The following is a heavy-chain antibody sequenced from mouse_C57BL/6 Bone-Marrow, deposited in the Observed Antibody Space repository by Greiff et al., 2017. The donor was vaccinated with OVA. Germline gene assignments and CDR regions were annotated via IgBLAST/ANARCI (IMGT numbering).Heavy chain of an antibody. CDR2: IRLKTDNYEK. V-gene: IGHV6-3*01. D-gene: IGHD2-4*01. Sequence: QSGGGLVQPGGSMKLSCVASGFTFSNYWMNWVRQSPEKGLEWVAQIRLKTDNYEKNYAESGKGRFPISRDDSNISVYLQMIHLSAEDTGIYYCTDDDYDGDYAMDYWGPGTSVTVSS. CDR3: TDDDYDGDYAMDY. J-gene: IGHJ4*01. CDR1: GFTFSNYW.